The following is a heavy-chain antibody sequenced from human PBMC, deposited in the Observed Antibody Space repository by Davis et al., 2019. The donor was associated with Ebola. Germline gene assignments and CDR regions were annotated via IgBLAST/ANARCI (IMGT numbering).Heavy chain of an antibody. Sequence: ASVNVSCKASGYTFTSYDLSWVRQAPRQGLDWMGWFSVYNGNTKYAQKLQGRVTMTTDTSTSTAYMELRSLRSDDTAVYYCARDPYYYDSSGYYFNDAFDIWGQGTMVTVSS. CDR2: FSVYNGNT. V-gene: IGHV1-18*01. D-gene: IGHD3-22*01. CDR1: GYTFTSYD. CDR3: ARDPYYYDSSGYYFNDAFDI. J-gene: IGHJ3*02.